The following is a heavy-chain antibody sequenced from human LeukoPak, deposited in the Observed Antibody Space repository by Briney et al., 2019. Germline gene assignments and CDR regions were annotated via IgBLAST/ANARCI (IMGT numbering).Heavy chain of an antibody. CDR3: ARGAGPLFDP. CDR1: GFTFTDHY. V-gene: IGHV3-11*01. J-gene: IGHJ5*02. Sequence: GGSLRLSCAASGFTFTDHYMSWIRQAPGKGLEWLSYISNSGTTIHYTDSVKGRFTISRDNAKNSLYLQMNRLRAEDTAVYYCARGAGPLFDPWGQGTLVTVSS. CDR2: ISNSGTTI.